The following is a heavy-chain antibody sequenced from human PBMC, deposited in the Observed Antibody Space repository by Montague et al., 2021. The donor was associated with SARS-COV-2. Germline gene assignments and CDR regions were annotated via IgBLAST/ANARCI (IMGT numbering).Heavy chain of an antibody. Sequence: SETLSLTCAVYGGSFSAYYWSWIRQPPGKGLEWIGEINHSGSTNYNPSLKSRVTISVDMSKNQFSLKLSSVTAADTAVYYCARGLGRIEDVWGQGTTVTVSS. V-gene: IGHV4-34*01. CDR1: GGSFSAYY. J-gene: IGHJ6*02. CDR3: ARGLGRIEDV. D-gene: IGHD1-26*01. CDR2: INHSGST.